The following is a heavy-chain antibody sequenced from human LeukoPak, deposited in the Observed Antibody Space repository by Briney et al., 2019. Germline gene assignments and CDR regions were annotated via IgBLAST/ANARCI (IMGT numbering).Heavy chain of an antibody. CDR2: IYRGGST. V-gene: IGHV3-53*01. D-gene: IGHD3-22*01. J-gene: IGHJ4*02. CDR3: ARGEDSSGYYLS. Sequence: GGSLRLSCAASGFTVSSNFMSWVRQAPGKGLEWVSLIYRGGSTYYADSVKGRFTISRDNSKNTLYLQMNSLRAEDTAVYTCARGEDSSGYYLSWGQGTLVTVSS. CDR1: GFTVSSNF.